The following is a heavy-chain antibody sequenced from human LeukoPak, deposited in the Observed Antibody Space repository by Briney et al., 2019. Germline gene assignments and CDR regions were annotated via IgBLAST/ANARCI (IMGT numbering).Heavy chain of an antibody. Sequence: GGSLRLSCAASGFTFSSYSMNWVRQAPGKGLEWVSSISSSSSYIYYADSVMGRFTISRDNAKNSLYLQMNSLRAEDTAVYYCARGIYGDYVLDYWGQGTLVTVSS. D-gene: IGHD4-17*01. CDR2: ISSSSSYI. V-gene: IGHV3-21*01. CDR3: ARGIYGDYVLDY. J-gene: IGHJ4*02. CDR1: GFTFSSYS.